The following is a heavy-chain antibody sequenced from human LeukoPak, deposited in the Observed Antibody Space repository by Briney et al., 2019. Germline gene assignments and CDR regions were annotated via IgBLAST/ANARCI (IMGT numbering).Heavy chain of an antibody. D-gene: IGHD3-3*01. J-gene: IGHJ4*02. CDR2: ISSSSSTI. CDR3: AHLKPSGPPSPQDY. CDR1: GFTFSSYS. V-gene: IGHV3-48*01. Sequence: PGGSLRLSCAASGFTFSSYSMNWVRQAPGKGLEWVSYISSSSSTIYYADSVKGRFTISRDNAKNSLYLQMNSLRAEDTAVYYYAHLKPSGPPSPQDYWGQGTLVTVSS.